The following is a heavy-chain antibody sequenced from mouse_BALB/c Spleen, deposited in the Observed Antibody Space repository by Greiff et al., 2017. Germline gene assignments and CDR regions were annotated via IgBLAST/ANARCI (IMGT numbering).Heavy chain of an antibody. CDR1: GFSLSTSGMG. CDR3: ARRADYYGSSYFDY. Sequence: QVTLKVSGPGILQPSQTLSLTCSFSGFSLSTSGMGVSWIRQPSGKGLEWLAHIYWDDDKRYNPSLKSRLTISKDTSSNQVFLKITSVDTADTATYYCARRADYYGSSYFDYWGQGTTLTVSS. CDR2: IYWDDDK. V-gene: IGHV8-12*01. D-gene: IGHD1-1*01. J-gene: IGHJ2*01.